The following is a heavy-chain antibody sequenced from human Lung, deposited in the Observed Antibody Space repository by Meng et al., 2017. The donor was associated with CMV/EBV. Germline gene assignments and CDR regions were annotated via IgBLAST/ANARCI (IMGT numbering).Heavy chain of an antibody. CDR3: SRWSLVHYNMDV. J-gene: IGHJ6*02. CDR2: IYYSGST. D-gene: IGHD3-16*01. Sequence: SCTVTGGSISSDDHYWSWIRQTPGKGLEWIGYIYYSGSTYYIPSLKSRVIMSVDTSKNHFSLNLTSVTAADTAVYYCSRWSLVHYNMDVWGQGTAVTASS. V-gene: IGHV4-30-4*01. CDR1: GGSISSDDHY.